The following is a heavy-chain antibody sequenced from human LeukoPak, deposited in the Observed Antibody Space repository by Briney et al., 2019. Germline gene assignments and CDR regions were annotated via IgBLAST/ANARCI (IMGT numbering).Heavy chain of an antibody. V-gene: IGHV4-39*01. CDR1: GGSISSSSHS. Sequence: SETLSLTCTVSGGSISSSSHSWGWIRQPPGKGLEWTGTIYYTGRTYYNPSLESRLTISVDTSKNQFSLKLTSVTAADTAIYYCAQSLGSGNWIGNWFDPWGQGTLVAVSS. J-gene: IGHJ5*02. CDR2: IYYTGRT. CDR3: AQSLGSGNWIGNWFDP. D-gene: IGHD1-1*01.